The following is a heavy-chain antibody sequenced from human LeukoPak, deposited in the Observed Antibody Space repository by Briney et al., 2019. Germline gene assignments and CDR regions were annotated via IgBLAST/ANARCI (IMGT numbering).Heavy chain of an antibody. J-gene: IGHJ4*02. CDR3: ARVLAGYSGCVDY. CDR1: GYSISSGYY. V-gene: IGHV4-38-2*01. D-gene: IGHD5-12*01. CDR2: IYHSGST. Sequence: SETLSLTCAVSGYSISSGYYWGWIRQPPGKGLEWIGSIYHSGSTYYNPSLKSRVTISVDTSKNQFSLKLSSVTAADTAVYYCARVLAGYSGCVDYWGQGTLVTVSS.